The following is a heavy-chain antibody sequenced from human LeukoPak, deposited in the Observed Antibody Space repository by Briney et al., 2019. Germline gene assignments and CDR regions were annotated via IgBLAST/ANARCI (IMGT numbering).Heavy chain of an antibody. D-gene: IGHD2-21*02. V-gene: IGHV1-2*02. CDR3: ARGSPIVVVTAISQPFDY. CDR1: GYTLTELS. J-gene: IGHJ4*02. Sequence: ASVKVSCKVSGYTLTELSMHWVRQAPGQGLEWMGWINPNSGGTNYAQKFQGRVTMTRDTSISTAYMELSRLRSDDTAVYYCARGSPIVVVTAISQPFDYWGQGTLVTVSS. CDR2: INPNSGGT.